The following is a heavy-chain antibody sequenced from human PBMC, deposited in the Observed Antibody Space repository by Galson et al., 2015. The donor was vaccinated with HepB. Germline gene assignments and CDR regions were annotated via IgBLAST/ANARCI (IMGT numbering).Heavy chain of an antibody. Sequence: SLRLSCAASGFTFSSYGMHWVRQAPGKGLEWVAVIWYDGSSEDYADSVKGRFTISRDNPKNMLYLQMNSLTADDTAVYYCARDTSRRFDYWGQGTLVTVSS. CDR2: IWYDGSSE. D-gene: IGHD2-2*01. V-gene: IGHV3-33*01. CDR3: ARDTSRRFDY. J-gene: IGHJ4*02. CDR1: GFTFSSYG.